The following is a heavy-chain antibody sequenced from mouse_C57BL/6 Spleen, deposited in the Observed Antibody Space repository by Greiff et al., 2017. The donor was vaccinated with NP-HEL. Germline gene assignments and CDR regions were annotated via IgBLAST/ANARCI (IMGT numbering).Heavy chain of an antibody. V-gene: IGHV1-52*01. D-gene: IGHD2-1*01. CDR1: GYTFTSYW. J-gene: IGHJ2*01. Sequence: QVQLQQPGAELVRPGSSVKLSCKASGYTFTSYWMHWVKQRPIQGLEWIGNIDPSDSETHYNQKFKDKATLTVDKSSSTAYMQLSSLTSEDSAVYYCAREGYYYGNYPYYFDYWGQGTTRTVSS. CDR2: IDPSDSET. CDR3: AREGYYYGNYPYYFDY.